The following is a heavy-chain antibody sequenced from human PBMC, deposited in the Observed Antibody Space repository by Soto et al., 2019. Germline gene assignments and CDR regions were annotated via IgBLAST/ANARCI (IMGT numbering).Heavy chain of an antibody. Sequence: GGSLRLSCGASGFTFSSYAMSWVRQAPGKGLEWVSAISGSGGSTYYADSVKGRFTISRDNSKNTLYLQMNSLRAEDTAVYYCAKANDYSNIRDLVGVYWGQGTLVTASS. D-gene: IGHD4-4*01. CDR2: ISGSGGST. CDR3: AKANDYSNIRDLVGVY. J-gene: IGHJ4*02. CDR1: GFTFSSYA. V-gene: IGHV3-23*01.